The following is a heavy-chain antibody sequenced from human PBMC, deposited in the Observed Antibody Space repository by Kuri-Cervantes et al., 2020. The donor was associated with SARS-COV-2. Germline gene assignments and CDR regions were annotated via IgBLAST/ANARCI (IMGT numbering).Heavy chain of an antibody. CDR1: GYTLSELS. Sequence: ASVKVSCKVSGYTLSELSIHWVRQLPGQGLEWMGGYHPDDGETFYAQKFQGRVTMTEDTSTDTAYMELSSLGSEDTAVYYCARGLGDPSSGYFDYWGQGTLVTVSS. V-gene: IGHV1-24*01. D-gene: IGHD3-16*01. CDR3: ARGLGDPSSGYFDY. J-gene: IGHJ4*02. CDR2: YHPDDGET.